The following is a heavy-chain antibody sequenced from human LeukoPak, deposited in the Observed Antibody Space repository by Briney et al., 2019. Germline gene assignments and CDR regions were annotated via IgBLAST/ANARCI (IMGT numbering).Heavy chain of an antibody. D-gene: IGHD2-2*01. J-gene: IGHJ3*02. CDR2: ISYDGSNK. Sequence: PGGSLRLSCAASGFTFSSNGMHWVRQAPGKGLERVAVISYDGSNKYYADSVNGRFTISRDNSKNTLYLQMNSLRAEDTAVYYCAKIPPPEDIVVVPAAHDAFDIWGQGTMVTVSS. V-gene: IGHV3-30*18. CDR1: GFTFSSNG. CDR3: AKIPPPEDIVVVPAAHDAFDI.